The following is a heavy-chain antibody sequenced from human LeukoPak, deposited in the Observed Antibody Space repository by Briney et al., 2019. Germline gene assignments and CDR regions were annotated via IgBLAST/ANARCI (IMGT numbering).Heavy chain of an antibody. D-gene: IGHD1-26*01. Sequence: PGGSLRLSCAASGFTFSSYAMHWVRQAPGKGLEWVAVISYDGSNKYYADSVKGRFTISRDNSKNTLYLQMNSLRAEDTAVYYCAKRRELPYFDYWGQGTLVTVSS. V-gene: IGHV3-30-3*02. J-gene: IGHJ4*02. CDR1: GFTFSSYA. CDR2: ISYDGSNK. CDR3: AKRRELPYFDY.